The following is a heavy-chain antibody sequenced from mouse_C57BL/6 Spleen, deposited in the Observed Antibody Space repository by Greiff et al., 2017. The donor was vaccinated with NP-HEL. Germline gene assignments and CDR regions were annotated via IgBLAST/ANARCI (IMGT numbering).Heavy chain of an antibody. J-gene: IGHJ4*01. V-gene: IGHV5-9-1*02. Sequence: EVQLVESGEGLVKPGGSLKLSCAASGFTFSSYAMSWVRQTPEKRLEWVAYISSGGDYIYYADTVKGRFTISRDNARNTLYLQMSSLKSEDTAMYYCTRGPYYGKGYAMDYWGQGTSVTVSS. CDR1: GFTFSSYA. CDR3: TRGPYYGKGYAMDY. D-gene: IGHD2-10*01. CDR2: ISSGGDYI.